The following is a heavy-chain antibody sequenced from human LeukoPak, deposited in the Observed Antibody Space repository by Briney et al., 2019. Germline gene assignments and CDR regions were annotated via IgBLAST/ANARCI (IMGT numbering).Heavy chain of an antibody. CDR1: GYTVTSYA. J-gene: IGHJ6*03. Sequence: KTSGYTVTSYAMHWARQAKGKRLECMGWINAGNGNTKYSQEFQGRVTITRDTSASTAYMELSSLRSEDMAVYYCAREAYSSSWYWVYMDVWGKGTTVTVSS. CDR3: AREAYSSSWYWVYMDV. V-gene: IGHV1-3*03. D-gene: IGHD6-13*01. CDR2: INAGNGNT.